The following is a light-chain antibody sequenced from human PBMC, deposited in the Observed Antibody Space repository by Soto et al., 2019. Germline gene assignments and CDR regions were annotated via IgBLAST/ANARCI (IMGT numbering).Light chain of an antibody. J-gene: IGKJ4*01. CDR1: QSVSSD. CDR3: HQYNIWPQT. V-gene: IGKV3-15*01. Sequence: EIVMTQSPATLSVSPGERATLSCRPSQSVSSDLAWYQQQPGKAPRLVIHDASTRATGIPARFSGSGSGTEFTLTISSLQSEDFAVYYCHQYNIWPQTFGGGTIVEIK. CDR2: DAS.